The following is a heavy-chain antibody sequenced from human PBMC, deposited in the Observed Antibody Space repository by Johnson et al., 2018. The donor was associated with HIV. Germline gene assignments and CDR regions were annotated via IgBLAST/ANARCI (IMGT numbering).Heavy chain of an antibody. Sequence: VQLVESGGGLVQPGGSLRLSCAASGFTFSSYAMSWVRQALGKGLEWVSGISGSGGSTYYAGSVKGRFTISRDNSNNTVYLKMNSLRAEDTAVYYCAKVMSTIWDDAVDIWGQGTMVTVSS. J-gene: IGHJ3*02. CDR2: ISGSGGST. D-gene: IGHD3-16*01. CDR3: AKVMSTIWDDAVDI. V-gene: IGHV3-23*04. CDR1: GFTFSSYA.